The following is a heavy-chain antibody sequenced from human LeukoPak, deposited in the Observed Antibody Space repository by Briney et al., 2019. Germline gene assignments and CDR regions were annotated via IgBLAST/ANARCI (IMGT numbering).Heavy chain of an antibody. V-gene: IGHV4-59*08. CDR2: IYYRGST. Sequence: KPSETLSLTCTVPGGSISRNYWSWIRQSPGKGLEWIGYIYYRGSTDYNPSLKSRVTISVDTSKNQFSLKLSSVTAADTAVYYCARQNYDEVHYYYYGLDVWGQGTTVTVSS. J-gene: IGHJ6*02. CDR3: ARQNYDEVHYYYYGLDV. D-gene: IGHD3-3*01. CDR1: GGSISRNY.